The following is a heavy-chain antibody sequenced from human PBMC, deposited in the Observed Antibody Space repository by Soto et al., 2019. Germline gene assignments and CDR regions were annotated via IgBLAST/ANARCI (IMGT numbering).Heavy chain of an antibody. V-gene: IGHV4-34*01. CDR2: INHSGST. Sequence: QVQLQQWGAGLLKPSETLSLTCAVYGGSFSGYYWTWIRQPPGTGLEWIGEINHSGSTNYNPSLXXXXXXXXXXXXXXXXXXXXXXXXXXTXXXXXXRDKITGLFDYWGQGTLVTVSS. CDR3: XRDKITGLFDY. CDR1: GGSFSGYY. J-gene: IGHJ4*02. D-gene: IGHD2-8*02.